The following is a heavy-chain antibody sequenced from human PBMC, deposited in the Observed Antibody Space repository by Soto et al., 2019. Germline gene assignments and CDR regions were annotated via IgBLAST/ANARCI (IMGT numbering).Heavy chain of an antibody. CDR2: IWYDGSNK. J-gene: IGHJ6*02. CDR1: GFTFSSYG. D-gene: IGHD6-13*01. CDR3: ARGGKAAADGNYYYYGMDV. Sequence: GGSLRLSCAASGFTFSSYGMHWVRQAPGKGLEWVAVIWYDGSNKYYADSVKGRFTISRDNSKNTLYLQMNSLRAEDTAVYYCARGGKAAADGNYYYYGMDVWGQGTTVTVSS. V-gene: IGHV3-33*01.